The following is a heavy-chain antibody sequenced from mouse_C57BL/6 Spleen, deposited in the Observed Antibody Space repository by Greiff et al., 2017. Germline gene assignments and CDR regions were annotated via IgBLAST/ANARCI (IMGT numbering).Heavy chain of an antibody. V-gene: IGHV1-43*01. D-gene: IGHD2-4*01. Sequence: VQLQQSGPELVKPGASVKISCKASGYSFTGYYMHWVKQSSEKSLEWIGEINPSTGGTSYNQKFKGKATLTVDKSSSTAYMQLNSLTSEDSAVYYCARFDYDPFDYWGQGTTLTVSS. CDR3: ARFDYDPFDY. J-gene: IGHJ2*01. CDR1: GYSFTGYY. CDR2: INPSTGGT.